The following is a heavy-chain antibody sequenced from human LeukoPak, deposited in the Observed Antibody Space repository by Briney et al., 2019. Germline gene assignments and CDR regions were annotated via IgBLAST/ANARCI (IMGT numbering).Heavy chain of an antibody. J-gene: IGHJ3*02. CDR3: ARDYDFWSGVDAFDI. CDR1: GYTFTGYH. CDR2: INPNSGGT. D-gene: IGHD3-3*01. Sequence: ASVKVSCKASGYTFTGYHMHWVRQAPGQGLEWMGWINPNSGGTNYAQKFQGRVTMTRDTSISTAYMELSRLRSDDTAVYYCARDYDFWSGVDAFDIWGQGTMVTVSS. V-gene: IGHV1-2*02.